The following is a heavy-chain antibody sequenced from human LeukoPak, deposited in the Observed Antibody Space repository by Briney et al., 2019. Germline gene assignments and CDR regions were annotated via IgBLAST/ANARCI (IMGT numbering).Heavy chain of an antibody. CDR2: ISAYNGNT. V-gene: IGHV1-18*01. CDR3: ASGEGYDILTGYYRT. J-gene: IGHJ4*02. CDR1: GYTFTSHG. Sequence: ASVKVSCKASGYTFTSHGISWVRQAPGQGLEWMGWISAYNGNTNYAQKLQGRVTMTTDTSTSTAYMELRSLRSDDTAVYYCASGEGYDILTGYYRTWGQGTLVTVSS. D-gene: IGHD3-9*01.